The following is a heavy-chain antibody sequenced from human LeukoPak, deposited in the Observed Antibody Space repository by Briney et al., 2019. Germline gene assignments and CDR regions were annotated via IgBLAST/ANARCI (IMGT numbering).Heavy chain of an antibody. CDR1: GGTFSSYA. CDR2: IIPIFGTA. V-gene: IGHV1-69*13. D-gene: IGHD2-2*01. J-gene: IGHJ6*03. CDR3: ARIYCSSTSCWGYMDV. Sequence: SVKVSCKASGGTFSSYAISWVRQAPGQGLEWMGGIIPIFGTANYAQKFQGRVTITADESTSTAYMELSSLRSEDTAVYYCARIYCSSTSCWGYMDVGEKGPPAPVS.